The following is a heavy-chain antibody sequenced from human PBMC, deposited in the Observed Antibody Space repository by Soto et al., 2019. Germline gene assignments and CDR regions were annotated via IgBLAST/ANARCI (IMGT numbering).Heavy chain of an antibody. CDR2: INPSGGHT. CDR1: GNTFTNYY. Sequence: QVQLMQSGAEVKKPGASVKVSYKASGNTFTNYYIHWVRQAPGQGLEWMGTINPSGGHTTYAQKFLARVTMTRDTSTNTLYMELTSLRSEDTAVYYCARGGHVVVVTAAFDYWGQVTLVTVSS. V-gene: IGHV1-46*01. D-gene: IGHD2-21*02. J-gene: IGHJ4*02. CDR3: ARGGHVVVVTAAFDY.